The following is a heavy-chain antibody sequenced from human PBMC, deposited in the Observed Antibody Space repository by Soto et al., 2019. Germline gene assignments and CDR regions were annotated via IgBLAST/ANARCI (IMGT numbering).Heavy chain of an antibody. V-gene: IGHV3-23*01. CDR2: LIGGHYGT. CDR3: AKGKSTGDIDWFDP. Sequence: GGSMRLSCTASGFTLQNYAMAWVRQSPGKGLEWVSTLIGGHYGTAYSYSVKGRFTVSRDNSKNCLYLQMNSLGVEDTAMYFCAKGKSTGDIDWFDPWGQGSLVTVSS. D-gene: IGHD3-10*01. J-gene: IGHJ5*02. CDR1: GFTLQNYA.